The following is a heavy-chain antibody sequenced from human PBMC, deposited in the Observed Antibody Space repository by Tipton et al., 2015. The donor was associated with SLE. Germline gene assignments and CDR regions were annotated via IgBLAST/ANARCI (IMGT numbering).Heavy chain of an antibody. CDR1: GFTFSSYA. V-gene: IGHV3-23*01. D-gene: IGHD6-13*01. CDR3: AALGAAGYYFYGLDV. Sequence: SLRLSCVASGFTFSSYAMSWVRQAPGKGLEWVSVISGSGGSTYYADSVKGRFTISRDNSKDTLYLQMNSLRAADTAVYYCAALGAAGYYFYGLDVWGQGTTVTVSS. CDR2: ISGSGGST. J-gene: IGHJ6*02.